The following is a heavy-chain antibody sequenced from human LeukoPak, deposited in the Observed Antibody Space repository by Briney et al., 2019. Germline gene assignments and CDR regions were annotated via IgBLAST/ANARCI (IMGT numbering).Heavy chain of an antibody. CDR3: ARGGQSGSYDY. CDR1: GGSISSYY. V-gene: IGHV4-59*01. CDR2: IYYSEST. D-gene: IGHD1-26*01. Sequence: SETLSLTCTVSGGSISSYYWSWIRQPPGKGLEWIGYIYYSESTNYNPSLKSRVTISVDTSKNQFSLKLSSVTAADTAVYYCARGGQSGSYDYWGQGTLVTVSS. J-gene: IGHJ4*02.